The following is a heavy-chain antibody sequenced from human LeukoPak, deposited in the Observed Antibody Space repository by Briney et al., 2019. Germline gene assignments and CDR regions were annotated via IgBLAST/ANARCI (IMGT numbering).Heavy chain of an antibody. D-gene: IGHD3-10*01. J-gene: IGHJ4*02. Sequence: SQTLSLTCTVSGGSISSGGYYWSWIRQHPGKGLEWIGYIYYSGGTYYNPSLKSRVTISVDTSKNQFSLKLSSVTAADTAVYYCARDVVRGVISWGQGTLVTVSS. V-gene: IGHV4-31*03. CDR2: IYYSGGT. CDR1: GGSISSGGYY. CDR3: ARDVVRGVIS.